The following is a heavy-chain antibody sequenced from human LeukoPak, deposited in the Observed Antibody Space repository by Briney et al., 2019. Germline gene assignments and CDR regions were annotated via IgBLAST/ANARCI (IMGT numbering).Heavy chain of an antibody. J-gene: IGHJ4*02. Sequence: GGSLRLSCAASGFDFNSSGMHWVRQAPGKGLEWVAVISYGGSKNFYADSVKGRFTISRHNSKNTLFLQLNSLKLEDTAVYYCAKSISAAGDFWGQGSLVTVSS. CDR2: ISYGGSKN. D-gene: IGHD6-13*01. V-gene: IGHV3-30*18. CDR1: GFDFNSSG. CDR3: AKSISAAGDF.